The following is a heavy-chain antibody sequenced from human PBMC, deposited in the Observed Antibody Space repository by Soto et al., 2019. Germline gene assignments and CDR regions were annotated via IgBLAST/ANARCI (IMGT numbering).Heavy chain of an antibody. CDR2: IKTKTDGGTT. Sequence: PGGSLRLSCAASGFTFTNAWMSWVRQAPGKGLEWVGRIKTKTDGGTTSYAAPVKGRFTISRDDSRNTLYLQMNSLQTEDTAVYYRTTAWITPLAGRMDNWGQGTLVTVSS. J-gene: IGHJ4*01. V-gene: IGHV3-15*01. D-gene: IGHD6-19*01. CDR1: GFTFTNAW. CDR3: TTAWITPLAGRMDN.